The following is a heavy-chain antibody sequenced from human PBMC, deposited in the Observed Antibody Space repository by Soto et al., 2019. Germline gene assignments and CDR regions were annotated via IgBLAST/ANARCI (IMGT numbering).Heavy chain of an antibody. V-gene: IGHV1-2*04. CDR3: ARGLSSWGTVTTTAINWFDP. Sequence: QVQLVQSGAEVKKPGASVKVSCKASGYTFTGYYMHWVRQAPGQGLEWMGWINPNSGGTNYAQKFQGWVTKTRDTSISTAYMELSRLRSDDTAVYYCARGLSSWGTVTTTAINWFDPWGQGTLVTVSS. J-gene: IGHJ5*02. CDR1: GYTFTGYY. CDR2: INPNSGGT. D-gene: IGHD4-17*01.